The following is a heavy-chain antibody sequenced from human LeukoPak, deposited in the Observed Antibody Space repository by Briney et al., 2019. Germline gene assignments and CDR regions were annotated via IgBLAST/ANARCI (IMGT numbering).Heavy chain of an antibody. J-gene: IGHJ4*02. D-gene: IGHD3-10*01. Sequence: GGSLRLSCAASGFTFSSYAMSWVRQAPGKGLEWVSAISGSGGSTYYADSVKGRFTISRDNSKNTLYLQMNSLRAEDTAVYYCARDRDGSGSTRWPLSYYWGQGTLVTVSS. V-gene: IGHV3-23*01. CDR1: GFTFSSYA. CDR2: ISGSGGST. CDR3: ARDRDGSGSTRWPLSYY.